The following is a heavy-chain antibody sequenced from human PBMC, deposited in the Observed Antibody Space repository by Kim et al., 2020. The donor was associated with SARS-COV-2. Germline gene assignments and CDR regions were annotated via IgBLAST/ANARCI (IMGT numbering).Heavy chain of an antibody. J-gene: IGHJ4*02. CDR2: ISGSGGST. Sequence: GGSLRLSCAASGFTFSSYAMSWVRQAPGKGLEWVSAISGSGGSTYYADSVKGRFTISRDNSKNTLYLQMNSLRAEDTAVYYCAKDGGQGLNWNYVPGPLFDYWGQGTLVTVSS. V-gene: IGHV3-23*01. CDR1: GFTFSSYA. CDR3: AKDGGQGLNWNYVPGPLFDY. D-gene: IGHD1-7*01.